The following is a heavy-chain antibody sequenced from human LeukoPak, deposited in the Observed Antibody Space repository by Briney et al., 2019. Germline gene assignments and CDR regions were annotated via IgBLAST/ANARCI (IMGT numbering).Heavy chain of an antibody. D-gene: IGHD1-26*01. J-gene: IGHJ4*02. CDR3: AKDPYSGSPRGFDY. CDR2: ISPSGGST. Sequence: PGGSLRLSCAASGFTFSSYAMSWVRQAPGEGLESVSTISPSGGSTFYADSVKGWFTIFRDNSKNTLYLQMNNLRVDDTAVYYCAKDPYSGSPRGFDYWGQGTLVAASS. CDR1: GFTFSSYA. V-gene: IGHV3-23*01.